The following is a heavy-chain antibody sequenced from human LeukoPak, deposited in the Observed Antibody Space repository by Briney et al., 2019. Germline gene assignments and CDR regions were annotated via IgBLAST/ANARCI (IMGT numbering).Heavy chain of an antibody. V-gene: IGHV5-10-1*01. Sequence: GESLRISCKGSGYSFTDYWISWVRQMPEKGLEWMGRIDPSDSYINYSPSFQGHVGISVDKSIGTAYLQWNALQTSDTAIYYCVRHDGGSINTWDVPVLLQDWGQGTLVTVSS. D-gene: IGHD3-16*01. CDR3: VRHDGGSINTWDVPVLLQD. CDR2: IDPSDSYI. J-gene: IGHJ1*01. CDR1: GYSFTDYW.